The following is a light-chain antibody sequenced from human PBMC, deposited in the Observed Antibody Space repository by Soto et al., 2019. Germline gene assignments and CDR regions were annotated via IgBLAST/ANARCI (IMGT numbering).Light chain of an antibody. V-gene: IGKV1-9*01. Sequence: IQMTQSPSSLAASVGDRVTIPCRANQGISSYLTWYQQKPGKAPKLLIYAASTLQSGVPSRFSGSGSGTEFTLTIRSLQPDDFATYYYQPHHSYSEGFGQGTKVDIK. CDR1: QGISSY. J-gene: IGKJ1*01. CDR3: QPHHSYSEG. CDR2: AAS.